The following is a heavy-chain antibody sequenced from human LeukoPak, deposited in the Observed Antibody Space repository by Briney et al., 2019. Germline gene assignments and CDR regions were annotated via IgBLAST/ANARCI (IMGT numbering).Heavy chain of an antibody. CDR1: GDSISSSSYY. D-gene: IGHD3-22*01. CDR3: ARYYYDSSGYYFDY. J-gene: IGHJ4*02. CDR2: IYYTGST. Sequence: SETLSLTCTVSGDSISSSSYYWGWIRQPPGKGLEWIGSIYYTGSTHYNPSLKNRVTISVDTSKNQFFLRLTSVTAADTAVYYCARYYYDSSGYYFDYWGQGTLVTVSS. V-gene: IGHV4-39*07.